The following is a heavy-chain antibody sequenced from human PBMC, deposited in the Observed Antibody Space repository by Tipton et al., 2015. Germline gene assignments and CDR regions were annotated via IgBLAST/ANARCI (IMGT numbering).Heavy chain of an antibody. V-gene: IGHV4-61*01. D-gene: IGHD6-19*01. CDR2: IYSSATT. J-gene: IGHJ4*02. CDR1: GGSVISGTDY. Sequence: TLSLTCTVSGGSVISGTDYWNWIRQSPGKGLEWIGYIYSSATTSYSSALRSRVTISVDTSKNQFSLKVRSVTAADTAVYFCARDHFFPSPSSGFDSWGQGTLVTVSS. CDR3: ARDHFFPSPSSGFDS.